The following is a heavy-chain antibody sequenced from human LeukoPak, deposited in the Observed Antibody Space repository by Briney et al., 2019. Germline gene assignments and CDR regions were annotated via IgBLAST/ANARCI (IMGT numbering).Heavy chain of an antibody. D-gene: IGHD4-17*01. V-gene: IGHV3-23*01. Sequence: GGSLRLSCAASGFIFSSYAMSWVRQAPGKGREWVSTISGTNDNTYYADSVKDRFTISRDNSKNTLSLHMNSLRAEDTAVYYCAKGRGTTVTSAANYWGQGTLVTVSS. CDR2: ISGTNDNT. J-gene: IGHJ4*02. CDR1: GFIFSSYA. CDR3: AKGRGTTVTSAANY.